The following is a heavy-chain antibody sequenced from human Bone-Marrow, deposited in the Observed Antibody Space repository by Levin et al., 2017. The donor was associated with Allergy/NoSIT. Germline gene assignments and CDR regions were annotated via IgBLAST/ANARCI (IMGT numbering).Heavy chain of an antibody. CDR2: IYTSGST. D-gene: IGHD1-26*01. V-gene: IGHV4-61*02. J-gene: IGHJ6*03. Sequence: TSETLSLTCTVSGGSISSGSYYWSWIRQPAGKGLEWIGRIYTSGSTNYNPSLKSRVTISVDTSKNQFSLKLSSVTAADTAVYYCARDEWESITSTGGVWYYYYMDVWGKGTTVTVSS. CDR1: GGSISSGSYY. CDR3: ARDEWESITSTGGVWYYYYMDV.